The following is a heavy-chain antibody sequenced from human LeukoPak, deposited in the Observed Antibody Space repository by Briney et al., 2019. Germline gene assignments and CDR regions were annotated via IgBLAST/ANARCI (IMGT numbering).Heavy chain of an antibody. Sequence: SETLSLTCTVSGDSISTYYWTWIRQPAGKGLEWIGHIYTSESTNYNPSLKSRVTMSVDTSKNQFSLKLSSVTAADTAVYYCATHSNWNPHAFDIWGQGTMVTVSS. CDR3: ATHSNWNPHAFDI. CDR2: IYTSEST. J-gene: IGHJ3*02. V-gene: IGHV4-4*07. D-gene: IGHD1-1*01. CDR1: GDSISTYY.